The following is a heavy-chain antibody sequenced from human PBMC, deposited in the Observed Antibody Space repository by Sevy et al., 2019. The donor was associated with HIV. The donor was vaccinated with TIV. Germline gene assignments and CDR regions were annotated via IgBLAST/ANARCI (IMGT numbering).Heavy chain of an antibody. Sequence: SETLSLTCTVSGGSISSYYWSWIRQPPGKGLEWIGYIYYSGSTNYNPSLKSRVTISVDTSKNQFSLKLSSVTAADTAVYYSARVGYYYDSSGYYDYFDYWGQGTLVTVSS. J-gene: IGHJ4*02. D-gene: IGHD3-22*01. V-gene: IGHV4-59*01. CDR1: GGSISSYY. CDR2: IYYSGST. CDR3: ARVGYYYDSSGYYDYFDY.